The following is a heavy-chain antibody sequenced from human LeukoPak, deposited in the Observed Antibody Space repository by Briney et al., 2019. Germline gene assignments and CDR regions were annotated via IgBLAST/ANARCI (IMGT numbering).Heavy chain of an antibody. CDR3: ARSPHRLIGHWFDP. Sequence: SGTLFLTCTVSRGPHKSYHLGWTGQPPRKGLEWIGRIFSSGNTIYNPSLQSRVTMSVDTSKNQFSLRLNSVTAADTAVYYCARSPHRLIGHWFDPWGQGTLVTVSS. CDR2: IFSSGNT. V-gene: IGHV4-4*07. CDR1: RGPHKSYH. D-gene: IGHD3-16*01. J-gene: IGHJ5*02.